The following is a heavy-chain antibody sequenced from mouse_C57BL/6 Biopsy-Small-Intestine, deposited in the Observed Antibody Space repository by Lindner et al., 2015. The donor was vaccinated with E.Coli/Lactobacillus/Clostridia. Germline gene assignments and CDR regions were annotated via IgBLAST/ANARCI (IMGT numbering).Heavy chain of an antibody. V-gene: IGHV5-4*01. CDR1: GFTFSSYA. D-gene: IGHD2-13*01. Sequence: VQLQESGGGLVKPGGSLKLSCAASGFTFSSYAMSWVRQTPEKRLEWVATITDGGTYTYSPDNVKGRFTVSRDNAKNNLYLQMSHLKSEDTAMYYCARHYGDYGGYFAMDYWGQGTSVTVSS. CDR3: ARHYGDYGGYFAMDY. J-gene: IGHJ4*01. CDR2: ITDGGTYT.